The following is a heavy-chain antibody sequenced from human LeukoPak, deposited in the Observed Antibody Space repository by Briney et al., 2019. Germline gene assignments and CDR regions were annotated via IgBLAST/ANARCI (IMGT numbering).Heavy chain of an antibody. CDR1: GFTFSAYA. D-gene: IGHD3-3*01. V-gene: IGHV3-23*01. J-gene: IGHJ4*02. CDR3: AFFSNYFDF. CDR2: SASSDST. Sequence: GGSLRLSCAASGFTFSAYAMSWVRQAPGKGLEWVSASASSDSTYYADSVKGRFTISRDNSKNTMYLHMNSLRAEDTAVYYCAFFSNYFDFWGQGTLVTVSS.